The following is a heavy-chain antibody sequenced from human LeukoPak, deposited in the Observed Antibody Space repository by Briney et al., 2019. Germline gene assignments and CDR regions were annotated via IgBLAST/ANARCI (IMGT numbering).Heavy chain of an antibody. CDR2: IHYTGAT. CDR3: ARDLVTVTKGFDI. CDR1: GGSITGYY. D-gene: IGHD4-17*01. V-gene: IGHV4-34*01. Sequence: KPSETLSLTCAVYGGSITGYYWSWIRQTPGRGLEWVGEIHYTGATSYNPSLKSRATISTDTSKNQFSLKLSSVTAADTAVYYCARDLVTVTKGFDIWGQGTMVSVSS. J-gene: IGHJ3*02.